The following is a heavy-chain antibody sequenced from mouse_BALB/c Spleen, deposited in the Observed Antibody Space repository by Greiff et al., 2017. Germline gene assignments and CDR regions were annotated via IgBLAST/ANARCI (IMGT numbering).Heavy chain of an antibody. V-gene: IGHV1S135*01. CDR1: GYSFTGYN. D-gene: IGHD2-1*01. CDR3: ARWGGNYGFAY. CDR2: IDPYNGGT. J-gene: IGHJ3*01. Sequence: EVQLQQSGPELGKPGASVKISCKASGYSFTGYNMYWVKQSHRKSLEWIGYIDPYNGGTSYNQKSKGKATLTVDKSSSTAYMHLNSLTSEDSAIYYCARWGGNYGFAYWGQGTLVTVSA.